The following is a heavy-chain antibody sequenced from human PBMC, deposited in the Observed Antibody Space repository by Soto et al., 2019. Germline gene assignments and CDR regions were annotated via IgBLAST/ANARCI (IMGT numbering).Heavy chain of an antibody. J-gene: IGHJ4*02. Sequence: PGESLKISCKGSGYSFSSYWIGWVRQMPGKGLEWMGIIYPGDSDIRYSPSFQGQVTISADKSIGTAYLQWSSLRASDTAMYYCATGEQLEVFEYGGQGTLVTVSS. CDR1: GYSFSSYW. D-gene: IGHD1-1*01. CDR3: ATGEQLEVFEY. V-gene: IGHV5-51*01. CDR2: IYPGDSDI.